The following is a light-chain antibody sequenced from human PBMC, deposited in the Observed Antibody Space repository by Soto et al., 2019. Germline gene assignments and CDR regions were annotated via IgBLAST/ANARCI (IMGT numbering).Light chain of an antibody. CDR2: DAS. CDR3: QQRSNWPWT. J-gene: IGKJ1*01. V-gene: IGKV3-15*01. CDR1: QSVSSN. Sequence: EIVMTQSPATLSVSPGERATLSCRASQSVSSNVAWYQQKLGQAPSLLIYDASTRATGVPARFSGSGSGTDLTITISSLQPEDFETYYCQQRSNWPWTFGQGTKVDIK.